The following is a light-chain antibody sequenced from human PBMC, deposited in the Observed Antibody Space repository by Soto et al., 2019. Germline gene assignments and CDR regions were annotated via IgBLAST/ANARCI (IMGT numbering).Light chain of an antibody. CDR1: QSVSSY. CDR3: QQHSNWPPYT. Sequence: EIVLTQSPATLSLSPGERATLSCRASQSVSSYLAWYQQKPGQAPRLLIYDASNRATGIPARFSGSGSGTHFTLTISSPEPEDFAVYYCQQHSNWPPYTFGQGTKLEIK. V-gene: IGKV3-11*01. J-gene: IGKJ2*01. CDR2: DAS.